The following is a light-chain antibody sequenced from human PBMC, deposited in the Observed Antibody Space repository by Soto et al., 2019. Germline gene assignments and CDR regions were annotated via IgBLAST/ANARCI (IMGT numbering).Light chain of an antibody. J-gene: IGLJ2*01. Sequence: QSVLTQPPSASGTPGQRVTISCSGGRSNIGTNYVHWYQKLPGTAPKLLIYSSDHRPSGVPDRFSGTKSGTSASLVISGLQSEDEGDYYCAAWDDSLSGVIFGGGTQLTVL. V-gene: IGLV1-44*01. CDR1: RSNIGTNY. CDR3: AAWDDSLSGVI. CDR2: SSD.